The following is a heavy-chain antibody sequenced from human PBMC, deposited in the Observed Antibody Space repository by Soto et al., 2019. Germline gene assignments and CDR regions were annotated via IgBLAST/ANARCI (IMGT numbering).Heavy chain of an antibody. J-gene: IGHJ5*02. CDR3: ARARPVLAAAYNWFDP. CDR2: INPSGGST. D-gene: IGHD6-13*01. V-gene: IGHV1-46*03. Sequence: GASVKVSCKASGYTFTSYYMHWVRQAPGQGLEWMGIINPSGGSTSYAQKFQGRVTMTRDTSTSTVYMELSSLRSEDTAVYYCARARPVLAAAYNWFDPWGQGTLVTVSS. CDR1: GYTFTSYY.